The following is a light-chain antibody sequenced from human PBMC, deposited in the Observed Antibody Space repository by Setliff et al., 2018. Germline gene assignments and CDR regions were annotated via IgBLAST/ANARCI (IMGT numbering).Light chain of an antibody. J-gene: IGLJ1*01. CDR1: SSNIGSNT. CDR2: SNN. CDR3: AAWDAKLSAYV. V-gene: IGLV1-44*01. Sequence: QSALTQPPSASGTPGQRVTISCSGGSSNIGSNTVNWYQQLPGTAPKLLMHSNNQRPSGVPDRFSGSKPGTSASLAISGLQSEDEADYYCAAWDAKLSAYVFGIGTKVTVL.